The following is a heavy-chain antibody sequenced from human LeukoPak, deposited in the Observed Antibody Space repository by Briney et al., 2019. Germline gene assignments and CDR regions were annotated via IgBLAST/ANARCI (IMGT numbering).Heavy chain of an antibody. CDR3: AKAARGYYAGD. D-gene: IGHD2-2*01. Sequence: GGSLTLSCAASGFSFSSSWMTWVRQAPGKGLEWVANMNQDGSAKGYVDSVKGRFTISRDNAKNSLYLQMNSLRAEDTAVYYCAKAARGYYAGDWGQGTLVTVSS. J-gene: IGHJ4*02. CDR2: MNQDGSAK. V-gene: IGHV3-7*01. CDR1: GFSFSSSW.